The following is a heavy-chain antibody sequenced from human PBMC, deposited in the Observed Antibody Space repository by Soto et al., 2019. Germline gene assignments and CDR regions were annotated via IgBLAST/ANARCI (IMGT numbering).Heavy chain of an antibody. V-gene: IGHV1-3*05. CDR2: INAGNGNT. CDR3: ARSIVVVTALDY. J-gene: IGHJ4*02. CDR1: GYTFTSYA. D-gene: IGHD2-21*02. Sequence: QVQLVQSGAEEKKPGASVKVSCKASGYTFTSYAMHWVRQAPGQRLEWMGWINAGNGNTKYSQKFQGRVTITRDTSGSTAYMELSSLRSEGTAVYYCARSIVVVTALDYWGQGTLVTVSS.